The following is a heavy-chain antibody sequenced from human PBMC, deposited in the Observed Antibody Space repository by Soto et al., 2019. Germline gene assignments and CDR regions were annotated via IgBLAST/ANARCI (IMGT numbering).Heavy chain of an antibody. Sequence: ETLSLTCAVYGGSFSGYYWSWIRQPPGKGLEWIGEINHSGSTNYNPSLKSRVTISVDTSKNQFSLKLSSVTAADTAVYYCAREYCTTGVCYTFWLDPWGQGTLVTVYS. V-gene: IGHV4-34*01. CDR2: INHSGST. CDR3: AREYCTTGVCYTFWLDP. D-gene: IGHD2-8*01. CDR1: GGSFSGYY. J-gene: IGHJ5*02.